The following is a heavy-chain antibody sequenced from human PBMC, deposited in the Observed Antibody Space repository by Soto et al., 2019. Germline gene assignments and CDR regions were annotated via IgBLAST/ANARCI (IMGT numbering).Heavy chain of an antibody. CDR3: ARVSAAGTRWFDS. CDR1: GASISSGGFY. Sequence: QVQLQESGPGLVQPSQTLSLTCTVSGASISSGGFYWSWIRQFPGKGLEWIGYIDYRGRTFYNPSLKIRATISRDTSKSQFSRNVNSVIAADTAVFYCARVSAAGTRWFDSWGQGTLVTVSS. J-gene: IGHJ5*01. CDR2: IDYRGRT. V-gene: IGHV4-31*03. D-gene: IGHD6-13*01.